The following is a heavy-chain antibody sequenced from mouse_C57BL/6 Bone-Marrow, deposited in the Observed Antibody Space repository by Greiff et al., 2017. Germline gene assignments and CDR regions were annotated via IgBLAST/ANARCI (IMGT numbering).Heavy chain of an antibody. Sequence: VQLQESGPELVKPGASVKISCKASGYAFSSSWMNWVKQRPGKGLEWIGRIYPGDGDTNYNGKVKGKATLTADNSSSTAYMQLSSLTSEDSAVYFCARLLRYQIGNYFDYWGQGTTLTVSS. CDR1: GYAFSSSW. CDR3: ARLLRYQIGNYFDY. V-gene: IGHV1-82*01. J-gene: IGHJ2*01. D-gene: IGHD1-1*01. CDR2: IYPGDGDT.